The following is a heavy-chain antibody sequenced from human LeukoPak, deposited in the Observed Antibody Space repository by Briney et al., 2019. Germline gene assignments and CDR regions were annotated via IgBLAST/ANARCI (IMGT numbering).Heavy chain of an antibody. Sequence: GGSLILSCAASGFTFSGHWMSWVRQAPGKGLEWVANINQGGSDKYYVDSVKGRFTISRDNANNLLYLQMNSLRGEDTAVYYCTRDRLRAEDDWGQAALGTVSS. J-gene: IGHJ4*02. CDR3: TRDRLRAEDD. V-gene: IGHV3-7*01. D-gene: IGHD1-14*01. CDR2: INQGGSDK. CDR1: GFTFSGHW.